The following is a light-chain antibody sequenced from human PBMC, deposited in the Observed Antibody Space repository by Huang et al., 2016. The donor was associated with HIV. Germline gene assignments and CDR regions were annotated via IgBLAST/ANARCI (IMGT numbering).Light chain of an antibody. V-gene: IGKV1-39*01. J-gene: IGKJ4*01. CDR3: QQSYGTPLT. CDR1: QTIASY. CDR2: ASS. Sequence: DIQMTQSPSSLYASVGGRVTITCRASQTIASYVDCYQQKPGIAPKLLIYASSNLHSGVPARFSGSGSGTHFTLTINGLQPDDFATYYCQQSYGTPLTFGGGTKVEIK.